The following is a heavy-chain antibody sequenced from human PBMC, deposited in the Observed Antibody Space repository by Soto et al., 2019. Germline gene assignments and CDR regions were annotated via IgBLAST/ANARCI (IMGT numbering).Heavy chain of an antibody. J-gene: IGHJ5*02. D-gene: IGHD5-18*01. CDR3: ARGRGYSYGLDP. V-gene: IGHV4-30-4*01. CDR2: ISYSGTT. CDR1: GDSISSNTNY. Sequence: QVQLQESGQGLVKPSQTLSLTCTVSGDSISSNTNYWSWIRQPPGEGLEWIGFISYSGTTSYSPSLKSRVAISLDTSKNQFSLSLSSVTATDTAVYYCARGRGYSYGLDPWGQGTLVTVSS.